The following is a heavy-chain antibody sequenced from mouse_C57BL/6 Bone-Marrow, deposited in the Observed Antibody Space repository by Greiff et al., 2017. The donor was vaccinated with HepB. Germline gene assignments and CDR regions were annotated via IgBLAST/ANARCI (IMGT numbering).Heavy chain of an antibody. Sequence: QLQQSGAELVRPGTSVKMSCKASGYTFTNYWIGWAKQRPGHGLEWIGDIYPGGGYTNYNEKFKGKATLTADKSSSTAYMQFSSLTSEDSAIYYCARSETASWFAYWGQGTLVTVSA. CDR3: ARSETASWFAY. J-gene: IGHJ3*01. CDR1: GYTFTNYW. D-gene: IGHD4-1*01. CDR2: IYPGGGYT. V-gene: IGHV1-63*01.